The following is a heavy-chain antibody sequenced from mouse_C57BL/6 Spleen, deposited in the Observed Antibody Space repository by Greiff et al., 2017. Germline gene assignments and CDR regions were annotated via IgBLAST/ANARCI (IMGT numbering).Heavy chain of an antibody. CDR1: GYTFTSYW. CDR3: ARSPLYGYFDV. J-gene: IGHJ1*03. CDR2: IDPSDSET. V-gene: IGHV1-52*01. Sequence: QVQLQQPGAELVRPGSSVKLSCKASGYTFTSYWMHWVKQRPIQGLEWIGNIDPSDSETHYNQKFKDKATFTVDKSSSTAYMQLSSLTSEDSAVYYCARSPLYGYFDVWGTGTTVTVSS.